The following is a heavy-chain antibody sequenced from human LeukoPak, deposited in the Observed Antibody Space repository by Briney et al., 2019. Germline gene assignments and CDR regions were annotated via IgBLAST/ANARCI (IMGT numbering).Heavy chain of an antibody. CDR1: GYTFTGYY. V-gene: IGHV1-2*02. CDR2: INPKSGGT. D-gene: IGHD5-24*01. Sequence: ASVKVSCKASGYTFTGYYMHWVRQAPGQGLEWMGWINPKSGGTNYAQKFQGRVTMTRDTSISTAYMELSRLRSDDTAVYYCARPAEMATRKVYYFDYRGQGTLVTVSS. CDR3: ARPAEMATRKVYYFDY. J-gene: IGHJ4*02.